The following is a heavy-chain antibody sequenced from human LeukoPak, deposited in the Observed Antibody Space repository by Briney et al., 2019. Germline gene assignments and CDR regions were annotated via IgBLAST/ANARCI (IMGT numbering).Heavy chain of an antibody. CDR1: GGSFSGYY. V-gene: IGHV4-34*01. J-gene: IGHJ4*02. Sequence: SESLSLTCAVYGGSFSGYYWSWIRQPPGKGLEWIGEINHSGSTNYNPSLKSRVTISVDTSKNQFSLKLSSVTAADTAVYYCARSSPSGSIDYRGQGTLVTVSS. D-gene: IGHD3-22*01. CDR2: INHSGST. CDR3: ARSSPSGSIDY.